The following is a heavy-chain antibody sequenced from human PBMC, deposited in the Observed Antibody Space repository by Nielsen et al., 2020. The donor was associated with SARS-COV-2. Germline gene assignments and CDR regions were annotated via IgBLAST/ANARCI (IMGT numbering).Heavy chain of an antibody. D-gene: IGHD3-10*01. V-gene: IGHV7-4-1*02. J-gene: IGHJ4*02. Sequence: SVKVSCKASGYTFTSYAMNWVRQAPGQGLEWMGWINTNTGNPTYAQGFTGRFVFSLDTSVSTAYLQISSLKAEDTAVYYCAGGLWFGEFLFDYWGQGTLVTVSS. CDR1: GYTFTSYA. CDR2: INTNTGNP. CDR3: AGGLWFGEFLFDY.